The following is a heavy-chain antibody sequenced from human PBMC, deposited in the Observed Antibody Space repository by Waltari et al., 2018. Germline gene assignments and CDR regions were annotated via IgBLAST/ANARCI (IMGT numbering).Heavy chain of an antibody. Sequence: VQLVESGGGVVQPGGSLRLSCAASGFSFGAYGMNWVRQAPGKGLEWIAYITTTSRIISYADSVRGRFTISRDNAKDSLYLQMNSLRPEDTAVYHCVRDHRHGFDVWGQGTMVTVSS. CDR3: VRDHRHGFDV. CDR1: GFSFGAYG. J-gene: IGHJ3*01. CDR2: ITTTSRII. V-gene: IGHV3-48*01.